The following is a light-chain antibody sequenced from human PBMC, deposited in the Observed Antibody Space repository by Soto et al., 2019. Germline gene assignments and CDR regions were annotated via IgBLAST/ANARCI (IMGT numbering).Light chain of an antibody. Sequence: DIQMTQSPSSLSASVGDRFTITCRASQSISTYLHWYQQKPGTAPKFLIYDASSLESGVPSRFSGSGSGTEFTLTISSLQPDDFATYYCQQYDSVLGTFGPGTKADIK. CDR3: QQYDSVLGT. CDR1: QSISTY. V-gene: IGKV1-5*01. J-gene: IGKJ1*01. CDR2: DAS.